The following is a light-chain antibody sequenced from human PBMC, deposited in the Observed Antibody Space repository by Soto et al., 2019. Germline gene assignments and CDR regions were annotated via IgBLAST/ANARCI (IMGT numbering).Light chain of an antibody. Sequence: QSVLTQPPSVSAAPGQKVTISCSGSSSNIGDNFVSWYQHLPGTAPKLLIYDNYKRPSGIPDRFSGSKSGTSATLDITGLQTADDAAYYYGTWYSSLQGYGVFGGGTKLTVL. CDR1: SSNIGDNF. CDR2: DNY. J-gene: IGLJ2*01. CDR3: GTWYSSLQGYGV. V-gene: IGLV1-51*01.